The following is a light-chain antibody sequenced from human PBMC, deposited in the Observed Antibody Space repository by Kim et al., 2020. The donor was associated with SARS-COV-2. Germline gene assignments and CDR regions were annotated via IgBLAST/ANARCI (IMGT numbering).Light chain of an antibody. CDR1: QSISIW. CDR2: KAS. V-gene: IGKV1-5*03. CDR3: QQCNSYPYT. Sequence: DIQMTQSPSTLSASVGDRVTITCRASQSISIWLAWYQQKPGKAPKLLIHKASSLESGVPSRFSGSGSGTEFTLTISSLQPDDFGTYYCQQCNSYPYTFGQGTKLEIK. J-gene: IGKJ2*01.